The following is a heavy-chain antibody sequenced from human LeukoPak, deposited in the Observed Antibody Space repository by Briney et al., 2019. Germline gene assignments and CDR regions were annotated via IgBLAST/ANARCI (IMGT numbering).Heavy chain of an antibody. CDR1: GYSFTRYW. J-gene: IGHJ4*02. Sequence: GESPKISCKGSGYSFTRYWITWVRQMPGKGLEWMGIIYAGDADTRYSPSFQGQVTMSADKSISTAYLQWSGLKASDTAMYYCARGDGYCSSTSCYVPFDYWGQGTLVTVSS. D-gene: IGHD2-2*01. CDR3: ARGDGYCSSTSCYVPFDY. CDR2: IYAGDADT. V-gene: IGHV5-51*01.